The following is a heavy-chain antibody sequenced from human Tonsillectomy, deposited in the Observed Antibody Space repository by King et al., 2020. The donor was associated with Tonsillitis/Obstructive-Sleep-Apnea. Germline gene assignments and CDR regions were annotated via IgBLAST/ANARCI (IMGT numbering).Heavy chain of an antibody. CDR2: IWYDGSNK. J-gene: IGHJ6*02. CDR1: GFAFSRYI. CDR3: ARDDTYYDCSGWHYHYGMDG. V-gene: IGHV3-30*04. Sequence: VQLVESGGGVVQPGRYLRLSCAASGFAFSRYIMHWARQAPGKGLEWVAVIWYDGSNKYYADSVKGRFTISRDNSKNTLYLEMNSLRAEDTAVYYCARDDTYYDCSGWHYHYGMDGWGQGTTVTVSS. D-gene: IGHD3-16*01.